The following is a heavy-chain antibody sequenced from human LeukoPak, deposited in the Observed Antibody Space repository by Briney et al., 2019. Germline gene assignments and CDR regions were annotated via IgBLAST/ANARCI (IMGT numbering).Heavy chain of an antibody. CDR2: ISYDGSNK. CDR1: GFTFSSYA. V-gene: IGHV3-30*18. D-gene: IGHD3-10*01. Sequence: GGSLRLSCAASGFTFSSYAMSWVRQAPGKGLEWVAVISYDGSNKYYADSVKGRFTISRDNSKNTLYLQMNSLRAEDTAVYYCAKDLFVTMVRGAPHWFDPWGQGTLVTVSS. J-gene: IGHJ5*02. CDR3: AKDLFVTMVRGAPHWFDP.